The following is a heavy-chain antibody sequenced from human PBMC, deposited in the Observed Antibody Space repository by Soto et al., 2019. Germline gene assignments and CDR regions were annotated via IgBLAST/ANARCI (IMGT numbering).Heavy chain of an antibody. CDR3: ANDPRGVSSTARIYY. J-gene: IGHJ4*02. Sequence: EVPLLESGGGLVQPGGSLRLSCAASGFALSSYAMSWVRQAPGKGLEWVSSISNSGTNTYYADSVKGRFTISRDNSKNPLFLQMNSLSAEDTAVYYCANDPRGVSSTARIYYCGQGTLVTVSS. CDR1: GFALSSYA. CDR2: ISNSGTNT. D-gene: IGHD6-13*01. V-gene: IGHV3-23*01.